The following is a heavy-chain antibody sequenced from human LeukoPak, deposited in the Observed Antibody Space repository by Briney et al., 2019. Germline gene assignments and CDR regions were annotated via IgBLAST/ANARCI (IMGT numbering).Heavy chain of an antibody. V-gene: IGHV3-30*18. D-gene: IGHD3-22*01. J-gene: IGHJ3*02. CDR1: GFTFSSYG. CDR3: AKDTYYYDSSGYYGAFDI. Sequence: GRSLRLSCAASGFTFSSYGMHWVRQAPGKGLEWVAVISYDGSNKYYADSMKGRFTISRDNSKNTLYLQMNSLRAEDTAVYYCAKDTYYYDSSGYYGAFDIWGQGTMVTVSS. CDR2: ISYDGSNK.